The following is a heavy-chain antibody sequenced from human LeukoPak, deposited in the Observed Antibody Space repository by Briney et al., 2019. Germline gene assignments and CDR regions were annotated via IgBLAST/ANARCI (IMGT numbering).Heavy chain of an antibody. CDR2: ISSSGSSI. V-gene: IGHV3-48*04. D-gene: IGHD6-13*01. CDR1: GFTFSSYS. Sequence: GGSLRLSCAASGFTFSSYSMNWVRQAPGKGLEWVPYISSSGSSISDADSVKGRFTISRDNAKNSLYLQMTSLRAEDTAIYYCARKIAAAGRHYFDYWGQGTLVTVSS. J-gene: IGHJ4*02. CDR3: ARKIAAAGRHYFDY.